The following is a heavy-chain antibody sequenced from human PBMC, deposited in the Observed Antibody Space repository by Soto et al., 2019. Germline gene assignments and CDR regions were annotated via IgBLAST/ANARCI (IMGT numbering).Heavy chain of an antibody. CDR1: GGSISSGDYY. V-gene: IGHV4-30-4*01. J-gene: IGHJ4*02. CDR2: IYYSGST. D-gene: IGHD3-10*01. CDR3: ARAGYYGSGSLYYFDY. Sequence: QVQLQESGPGRVKPSQTLSLTCTVSGGSISSGDYYWSWIRQPPGKGLEWIGYIYYSGSTYYNPSLKSRVTISVDTSKNQFSLKLSSVTAADTAVYYCARAGYYGSGSLYYFDYWGQGTLVTVSS.